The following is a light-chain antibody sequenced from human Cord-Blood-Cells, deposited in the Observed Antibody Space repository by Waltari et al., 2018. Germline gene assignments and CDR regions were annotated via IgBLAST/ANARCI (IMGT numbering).Light chain of an antibody. CDR3: QQYYSTPPT. V-gene: IGKV4-1*01. CDR2: WAS. Sequence: DIVMIQYPDSLAVSLGERATINCQSSQSVLYSSNNKNYLVWYQQKPGQPPKLLIYWASTRESVVPDRFSGSGSGTDFTLTISSLQAEDVAVYYCQQYYSTPPTFGQGTKVEIK. CDR1: QSVLYSSNNKNY. J-gene: IGKJ1*01.